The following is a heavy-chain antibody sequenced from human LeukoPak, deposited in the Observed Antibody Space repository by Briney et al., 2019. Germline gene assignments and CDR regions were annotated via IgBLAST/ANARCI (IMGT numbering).Heavy chain of an antibody. Sequence: PGGSLRLSCAASGFTVSNNYMSWVRQAPGKGLEWVSVIYSGGGAYYADSVKGRFTISRDNSKNTLYLQMNSLRAEDTAVYFCARPHYGDYAAFDIWGQGTLVTVSS. CDR1: GFTVSNNY. CDR2: IYSGGGA. J-gene: IGHJ3*02. CDR3: ARPHYGDYAAFDI. D-gene: IGHD4-17*01. V-gene: IGHV3-66*04.